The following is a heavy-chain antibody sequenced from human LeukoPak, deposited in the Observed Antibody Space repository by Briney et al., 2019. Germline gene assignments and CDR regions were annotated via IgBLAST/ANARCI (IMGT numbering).Heavy chain of an antibody. CDR3: ARGYYDILTGYYIFDY. V-gene: IGHV4-61*02. CDR1: GGSISSGSYF. D-gene: IGHD3-9*01. J-gene: IGHJ4*02. CDR2: VYSSGIT. Sequence: SETLSLTCTVSGGSISSGSYFWNWIRQPAGKGLEWIGRVYSSGITNYNPSLKSRVTISVDTSKNQFSLKLSSVTAADTAVYYCARGYYDILTGYYIFDYWGQGTLVTVSS.